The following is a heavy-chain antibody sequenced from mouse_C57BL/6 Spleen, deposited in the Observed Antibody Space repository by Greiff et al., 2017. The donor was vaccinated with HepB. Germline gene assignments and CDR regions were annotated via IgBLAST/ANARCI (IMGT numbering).Heavy chain of an antibody. Sequence: EVMLVESEGGLVQPGSSMKLSCTASGFTFSDYYMAWVRQVPEKGLEWVANINYDGSSTYYLDSLKSRFIISRDNAKNILYLQMSSLKSEDTATYYCARDSYGSSYDYYAMDYWGQGTSVTVSS. J-gene: IGHJ4*01. CDR3: ARDSYGSSYDYYAMDY. CDR1: GFTFSDYY. D-gene: IGHD1-1*01. CDR2: INYDGSST. V-gene: IGHV5-16*01.